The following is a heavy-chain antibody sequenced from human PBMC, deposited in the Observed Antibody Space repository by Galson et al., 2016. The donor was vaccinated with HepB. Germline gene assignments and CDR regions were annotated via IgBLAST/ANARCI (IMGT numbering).Heavy chain of an antibody. J-gene: IGHJ4*02. CDR3: ARVDEGYYYLIDY. V-gene: IGHV3-7*04. D-gene: IGHD3-22*01. Sequence: SLRLSCAASGFTFKNYWMTWVRQAPGRGLEWMANIKEGGSDKHYVDSVRGRFTISRDNAKNSVYLQLNSLRADDTAVYYCARVDEGYYYLIDYWGQETLVTVSS. CDR2: IKEGGSDK. CDR1: GFTFKNYW.